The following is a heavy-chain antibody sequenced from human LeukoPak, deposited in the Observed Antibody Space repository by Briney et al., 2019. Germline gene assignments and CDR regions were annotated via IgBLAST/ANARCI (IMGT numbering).Heavy chain of an antibody. V-gene: IGHV3-7*01. D-gene: IGHD3-22*01. J-gene: IGHJ4*02. CDR3: ARAGNYYDSSGYYYPNY. CDR1: GFTFSSYW. CDR2: IKQDGSEK. Sequence: PGGSLRLSCAASGFTFSSYWMSWVRQAPGKGLEWVANIKQDGSEKYYGDSVKGRFTISRDNAKNSLYLQMNSLRAEDTAVYYCARAGNYYDSSGYYYPNYWGQGTLVTVSS.